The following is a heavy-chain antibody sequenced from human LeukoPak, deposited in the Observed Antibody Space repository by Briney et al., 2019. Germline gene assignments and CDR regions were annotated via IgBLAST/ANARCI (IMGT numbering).Heavy chain of an antibody. Sequence: GRSLRLSCAASGFTFDDYAMHWVRQAPGKGLEWVSGISWNSGSIGYADPVKGRFTISRDNAKNSLYLQMNSLRAEDTALYYCAAIRISATTVTTKVYWGQGTLVTVSS. CDR2: ISWNSGSI. V-gene: IGHV3-9*01. J-gene: IGHJ4*02. CDR3: AAIRISATTVTTKVY. D-gene: IGHD4-17*01. CDR1: GFTFDDYA.